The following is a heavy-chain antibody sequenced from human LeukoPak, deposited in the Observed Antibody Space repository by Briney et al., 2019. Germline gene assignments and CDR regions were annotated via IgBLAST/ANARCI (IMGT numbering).Heavy chain of an antibody. J-gene: IGHJ3*02. Sequence: SETLSLTCTVSGGSISSYYWSWIRQPPGKGLEWIGYIYYSGSTNYNPSLKSRVTISVDTSKNQFSLKLSSVTAADTAVYYCARVGGMTTINNAAFDIWGQGTMVTVSS. D-gene: IGHD5-24*01. CDR2: IYYSGST. V-gene: IGHV4-59*01. CDR1: GGSISSYY. CDR3: ARVGGMTTINNAAFDI.